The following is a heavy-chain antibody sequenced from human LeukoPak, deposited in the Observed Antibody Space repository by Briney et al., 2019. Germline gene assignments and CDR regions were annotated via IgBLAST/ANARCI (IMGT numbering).Heavy chain of an antibody. CDR3: ARDPRSGTGI. D-gene: IGHD1-1*01. CDR2: TSSGGNT. J-gene: IGHJ4*02. CDR1: GFTVSRNY. V-gene: IGHV3-66*01. Sequence: GGSLRLSCAASGFTVSRNYMNWVRQAPGKGLEWVSVTSSGGNTYYADSVQGRFTISRDNSKNTLYLQMNSLRAEDTAVYYCARDPRSGTGIWGQGALVTVSS.